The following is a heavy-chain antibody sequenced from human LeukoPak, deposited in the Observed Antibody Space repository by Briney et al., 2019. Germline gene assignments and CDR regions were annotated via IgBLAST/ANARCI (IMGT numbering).Heavy chain of an antibody. CDR1: GGSISSSSYY. Sequence: SETLSLTCTVSGGSISSSSYYWGWIRQPPGKGLEWIGSIYYSGGTYYNPSLKSRVTISVDTSKNQFSLKLSSVTAADTAVYYCARAGSGGSCYTTWGQGTLVTVSS. J-gene: IGHJ5*02. D-gene: IGHD2-15*01. CDR3: ARAGSGGSCYTT. CDR2: IYYSGGT. V-gene: IGHV4-39*07.